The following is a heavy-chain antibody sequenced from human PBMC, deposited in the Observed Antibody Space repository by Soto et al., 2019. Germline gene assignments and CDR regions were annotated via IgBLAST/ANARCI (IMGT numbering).Heavy chain of an antibody. D-gene: IGHD5-18*01. CDR1: GFTFGSYG. CDR2: IWYDGTEK. Sequence: GGSLRLSCAASGFTFGSYGMHWVRQAPGKGLEWVAMIWYDGTEKYYTDSVKGRFSVSRDNSKNTLFLQMNSLRSEDTAVYYCVKDRLVMVTGPRFWFESWGQGTQVTVSS. V-gene: IGHV3-33*06. CDR3: VKDRLVMVTGPRFWFES. J-gene: IGHJ5*01.